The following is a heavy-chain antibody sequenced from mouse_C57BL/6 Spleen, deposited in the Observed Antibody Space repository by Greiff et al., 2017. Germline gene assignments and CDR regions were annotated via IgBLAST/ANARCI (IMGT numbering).Heavy chain of an antibody. Sequence: VQLQQPGAELVKPGASVKMSCKASGYTFTSYWITWVKQRPGQGLEWIGDIYPGSGSTNYNEKFKSKATLTVDTSCSTAYMQLSSLTSEDSAVDYCARRGYDYDGKDYFDYWGQGTTLTVSS. CDR1: GYTFTSYW. D-gene: IGHD2-4*01. J-gene: IGHJ2*01. CDR3: ARRGYDYDGKDYFDY. V-gene: IGHV1-55*01. CDR2: IYPGSGST.